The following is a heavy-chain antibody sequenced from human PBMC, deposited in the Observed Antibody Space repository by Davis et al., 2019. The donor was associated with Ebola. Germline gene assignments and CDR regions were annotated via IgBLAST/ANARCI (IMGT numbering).Heavy chain of an antibody. CDR2: IKQDESEE. Sequence: GGSLRLSFAVSGLTFSDYWVNWVRQAPGKGLEWVANIKQDESEENYVGPVKGRFTISRDNAKNSAYLQMNSQRADDTAVYYCATWVAHGPLDYWGQGSLVIVSS. CDR1: GLTFSDYW. J-gene: IGHJ4*02. CDR3: ATWVAHGPLDY. D-gene: IGHD2-15*01. V-gene: IGHV3-7*01.